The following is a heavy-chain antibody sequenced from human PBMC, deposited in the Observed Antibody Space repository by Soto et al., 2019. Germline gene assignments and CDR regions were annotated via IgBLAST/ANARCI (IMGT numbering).Heavy chain of an antibody. CDR3: ARYSGTYYVY. D-gene: IGHD1-26*01. V-gene: IGHV4-59*01. J-gene: IGHJ4*02. CDR1: GGSISSYY. CDR2: IDYSGST. Sequence: PSETLSLTCTVSGGSISSYYWSWIRQPPGKGLEWIGFIDYSGSTSYNPSLKSRVTISVDTSKNQFSLKLSSVTAADTAVYYCARYSGTYYVYWGQGTLVSV.